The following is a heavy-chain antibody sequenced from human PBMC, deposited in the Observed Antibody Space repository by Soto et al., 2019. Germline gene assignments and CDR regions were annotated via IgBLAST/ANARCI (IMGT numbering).Heavy chain of an antibody. J-gene: IGHJ4*02. CDR1: GFTFSSYA. Sequence: GGSLRLSCAASGFTFSSYAMSWVRQAPGKGLEWVSAISSSGGSTYYADSVKGRFTISRDNSKNTLYLQMSSLRAEDTAVYYCARDPFYGAIDYWGLGTLVTVSS. CDR2: ISSSGGST. D-gene: IGHD3-10*01. V-gene: IGHV3-23*01. CDR3: ARDPFYGAIDY.